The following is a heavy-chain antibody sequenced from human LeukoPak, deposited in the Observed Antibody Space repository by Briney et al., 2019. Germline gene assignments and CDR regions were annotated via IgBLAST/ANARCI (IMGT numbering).Heavy chain of an antibody. CDR2: ISGSGGST. CDR1: GFTFSSYA. Sequence: GGSLRLSCAASGFTFSSYAMSWVRQAPGKGLEWVSAISGSGGSTYYADSVKGRFTISRDNSKNTLYLQMNSLRAEDTAVYYCAKYDFWSGYRYYYYYMDVWGEGTTVTVSS. V-gene: IGHV3-23*01. CDR3: AKYDFWSGYRYYYYYMDV. D-gene: IGHD3-3*01. J-gene: IGHJ6*03.